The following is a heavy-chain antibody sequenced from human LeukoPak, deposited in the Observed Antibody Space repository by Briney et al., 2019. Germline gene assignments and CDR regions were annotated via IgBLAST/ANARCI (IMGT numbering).Heavy chain of an antibody. V-gene: IGHV3-23*01. CDR3: AKWAYYDFWSGHYKSHFDS. J-gene: IGHJ4*02. D-gene: IGHD3-3*01. Sequence: GGSLRLSCAASGFTFSSYAMSWVRQAPGKGLEWVSAISGSGGSTYYADSVKGRFTISRDNSKNTLYLHMNTLSAEDTAVYYCAKWAYYDFWSGHYKSHFDSWGQGTLVTVSP. CDR1: GFTFSSYA. CDR2: ISGSGGST.